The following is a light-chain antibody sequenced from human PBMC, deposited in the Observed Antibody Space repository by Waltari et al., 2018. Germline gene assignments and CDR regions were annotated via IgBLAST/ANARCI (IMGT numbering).Light chain of an antibody. V-gene: IGKV3D-15*01. J-gene: IGKJ2*03. CDR1: QSVSSS. CDR2: GAS. Sequence: EIVMTQSPATLSLSPGERATLSYMASQSVSSSLAWYQQKPGQAPRLLIYGASSRATGIPDRFSGSGSGTDFTLTISSLEPEDVGVYYCLQRSNWPHSFGQGTKVEIK. CDR3: LQRSNWPHS.